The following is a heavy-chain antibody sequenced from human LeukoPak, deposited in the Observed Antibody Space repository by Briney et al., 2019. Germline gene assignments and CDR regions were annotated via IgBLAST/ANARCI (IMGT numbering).Heavy chain of an antibody. D-gene: IGHD3-10*01. CDR3: ARENMYYYGSGSRDYYYYMDV. CDR2: INPNGGGT. V-gene: IGHV1-2*06. Sequence: ASVKVSCKASGYTFTGYYMHWVRQAPGQGLEWMGRINPNGGGTNYAQKFQGRVTMTRDTSISTAYMELSRLRSDDTAVYYCARENMYYYGSGSRDYYYYMDVWGKGTTVTVSS. J-gene: IGHJ6*03. CDR1: GYTFTGYY.